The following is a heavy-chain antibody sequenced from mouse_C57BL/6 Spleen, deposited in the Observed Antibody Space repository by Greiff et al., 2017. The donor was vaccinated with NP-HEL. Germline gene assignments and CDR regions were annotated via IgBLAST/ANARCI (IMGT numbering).Heavy chain of an antibody. CDR3: ARGKDYIYAMDY. J-gene: IGHJ4*01. Sequence: EVQRVESGGDLVKPGGSLKLSCAASGFTFSSYGMSWVRQTPDKRLEWVATISSGGSYTYYPDSVKGRFTISRDNAKNTLYLQMSSLKSEDTAMYYCARGKDYIYAMDYGGQGTSVTVSS. CDR2: ISSGGSYT. D-gene: IGHD2-4*01. CDR1: GFTFSSYG. V-gene: IGHV5-6*01.